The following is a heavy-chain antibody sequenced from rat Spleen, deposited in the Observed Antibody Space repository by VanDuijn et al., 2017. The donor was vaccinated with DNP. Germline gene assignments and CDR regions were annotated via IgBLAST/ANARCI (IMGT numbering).Heavy chain of an antibody. J-gene: IGHJ1*01. CDR1: RFTFNSYW. D-gene: IGHD3-1*01. CDR3: ARGSTSIYWYFDF. V-gene: IGHV5-31*01. Sequence: EVQLVESGGDLVQPGRSLKLSCVASRFTFNSYWMAWIRQVPGKGLEWVASVPSSGGSTYYPDSVKGRFTISRDDAKSSLYLQMNSLKSEDTATYYCARGSTSIYWYFDFWGPGTMVTVSS. CDR2: VPSSGGST.